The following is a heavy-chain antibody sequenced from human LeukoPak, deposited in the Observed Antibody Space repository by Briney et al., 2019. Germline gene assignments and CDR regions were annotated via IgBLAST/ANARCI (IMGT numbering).Heavy chain of an antibody. J-gene: IGHJ6*03. CDR2: ISGSGGST. D-gene: IGHD6-19*01. CDR3: ARDPRYSSGWSASGMDV. CDR1: GFTFRSYA. Sequence: PGGTLRLSCAASGFTFRSYAMNWVRQAPGKGLEWVSTISGSGGSTYYADSVKGRFTISRDNSKNTLYLQMNSLTAEDTAVYYCARDPRYSSGWSASGMDVWGKGTTVTISS. V-gene: IGHV3-23*01.